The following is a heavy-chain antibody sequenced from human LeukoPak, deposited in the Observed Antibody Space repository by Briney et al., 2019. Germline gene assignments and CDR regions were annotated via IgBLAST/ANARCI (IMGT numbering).Heavy chain of an antibody. V-gene: IGHV3-21*01. CDR1: GFTFSSYS. Sequence: GGSLRLSCAASGFTFSSYSMNWVRQAPGKGLEWVSSISSSSSYIYYADSVKGRFTISRDNAKNSLYLQMNSLRAEDTAVYYCAREDHCGSTSCPTKYWGQGTLVTASS. CDR3: AREDHCGSTSCPTKY. D-gene: IGHD2-2*01. CDR2: ISSSSSYI. J-gene: IGHJ4*02.